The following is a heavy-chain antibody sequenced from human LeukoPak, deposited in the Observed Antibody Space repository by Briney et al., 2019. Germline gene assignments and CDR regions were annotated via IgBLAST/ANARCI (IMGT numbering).Heavy chain of an antibody. D-gene: IGHD3-3*01. CDR3: ARYYPHYDFWSGYYSYYFDY. Sequence: GASVKVSCKASGYTFTSYGISWARQAPGQGLEWMGWISAYNGNTNYAQKLQGRVTMTTDTSTSTAYMELRSLRSDDTAVYYCARYYPHYDFWSGYYSYYFDYWGQGTLVTVSS. V-gene: IGHV1-18*01. J-gene: IGHJ4*02. CDR1: GYTFTSYG. CDR2: ISAYNGNT.